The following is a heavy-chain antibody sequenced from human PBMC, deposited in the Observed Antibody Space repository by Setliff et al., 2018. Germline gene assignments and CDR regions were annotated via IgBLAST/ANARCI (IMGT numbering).Heavy chain of an antibody. Sequence: SETLSLTCTVSGGSITSGRYYWGWIRQPPGQGLEWIASIHYSENTYYNPSLKTRVTISVDTSKNLISLNLRSVIDADTAVYYCANRGYDGSGKYYTLYLDYWGQGTLVTVSS. D-gene: IGHD3-10*01. CDR3: ANRGYDGSGKYYTLYLDY. CDR2: IHYSENT. J-gene: IGHJ4*02. CDR1: GGSITSGRYY. V-gene: IGHV4-39*01.